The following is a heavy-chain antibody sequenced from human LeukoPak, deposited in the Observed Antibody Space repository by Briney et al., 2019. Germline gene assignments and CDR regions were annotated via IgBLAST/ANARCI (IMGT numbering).Heavy chain of an antibody. CDR1: GFTFSSYE. J-gene: IGHJ4*02. CDR2: ISSSGSTI. D-gene: IGHD6-25*01. CDR3: ARDRIDGYSSDFDY. Sequence: GGSLRLSCAASGFTFSSYEMNWVRQAPGKGLEWVSYISSSGSTIYYADSVKGRFTISRDNAKNSLYLQMNSLRAEDTAVYYCARDRIDGYSSDFDYWGQGTLVTVSS. V-gene: IGHV3-48*03.